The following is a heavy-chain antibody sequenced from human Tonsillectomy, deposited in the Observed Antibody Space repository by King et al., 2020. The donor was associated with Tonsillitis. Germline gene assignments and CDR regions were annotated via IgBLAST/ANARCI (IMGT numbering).Heavy chain of an antibody. Sequence: EEQLVQSGGGLVQPGGSLRLSCAASGFTFSSYAMSWVRQAPGKGLEWVSAISGSGGSTYYADSVKGRFTISRDNSKNTLYLQMNSLRAEDTAVYYCAKGVDIVATGQGWFDYWGQGTLVTVSS. CDR3: AKGVDIVATGQGWFDY. D-gene: IGHD5-12*01. CDR1: GFTFSSYA. CDR2: ISGSGGST. V-gene: IGHV3-23*04. J-gene: IGHJ4*02.